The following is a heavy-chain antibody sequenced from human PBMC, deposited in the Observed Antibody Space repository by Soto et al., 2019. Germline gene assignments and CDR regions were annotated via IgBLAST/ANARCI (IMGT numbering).Heavy chain of an antibody. CDR3: ARDTRYSSSWYHFFIDY. J-gene: IGHJ4*02. V-gene: IGHV3-23*01. D-gene: IGHD6-13*01. CDR2: ISGIGSST. Sequence: PGGSLRLSCAASGFPFSGYAINWVRQAPGKGLEWVSIISGIGSSTNYADSVKGRFTISRDNSKNTLYLQMNSLRAEDTAVYYCARDTRYSSSWYHFFIDYWGQGTLVTVSS. CDR1: GFPFSGYA.